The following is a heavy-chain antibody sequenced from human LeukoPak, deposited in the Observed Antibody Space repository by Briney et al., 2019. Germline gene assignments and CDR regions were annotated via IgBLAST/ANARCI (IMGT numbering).Heavy chain of an antibody. CDR3: ARERRIVGAFFDY. D-gene: IGHD1-26*01. J-gene: IGHJ4*02. V-gene: IGHV4-4*07. CDR2: IYTSGSS. CDR1: GGSISSYY. Sequence: SETLSLTCTVSGGSISSYYWSWIRQPAGKGLEWIGRIYTSGSSNYNPSLKSRVTMSVHTSTNQFSLKLSSVTAADTAVYYCARERRIVGAFFDYWGQGTLVTVSS.